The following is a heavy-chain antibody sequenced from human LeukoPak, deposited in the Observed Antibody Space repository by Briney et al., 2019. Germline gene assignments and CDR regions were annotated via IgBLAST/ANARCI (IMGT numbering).Heavy chain of an antibody. CDR2: IYYSGST. CDR3: ARVKDAFDI. Sequence: PSETLSLTCTVSGGSISSYYWSWIRQPPGKGLEWIGYIYYSGSTNYNPSLKSRVTISEDTSKNQFSLKLSPVTAADTAVYYCARVKDAFDIWGQGTMVTVSS. V-gene: IGHV4-59*12. CDR1: GGSISSYY. J-gene: IGHJ3*02.